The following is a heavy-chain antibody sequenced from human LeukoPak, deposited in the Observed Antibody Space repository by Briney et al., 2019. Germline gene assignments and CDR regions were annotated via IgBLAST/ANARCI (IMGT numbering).Heavy chain of an antibody. J-gene: IGHJ3*02. CDR2: INHSGST. V-gene: IGHV4-34*01. CDR3: ARDQTYYYGSGSSALDAFDI. Sequence: SETLSLTCAVYGGSFSGYYWSWIRQPPGKGLEWIGEINHSGSTNYNPSLKSRVTISVDTSKNQFSLKPSSVTAADTAVYYCARDQTYYYGSGSSALDAFDIWGQGTMVTVSS. D-gene: IGHD3-10*01. CDR1: GGSFSGYY.